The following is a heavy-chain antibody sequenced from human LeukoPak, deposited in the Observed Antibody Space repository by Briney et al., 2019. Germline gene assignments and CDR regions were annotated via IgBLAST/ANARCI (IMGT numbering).Heavy chain of an antibody. D-gene: IGHD6-25*01. V-gene: IGHV4-30-4*01. CDR3: AREWYVAAVNWFDP. CDR2: IYYSGST. CDR1: GGSISSGDYY. Sequence: SETLSLTCTVSGGSISSGDYYWSWIRQPPGKGLEWIGYIYYSGSTYYNPSLKSRVTISVDTSKNQFSLKLSSVTAADTAVYYCAREWYVAAVNWFDPWGQGTLVTVSS. J-gene: IGHJ5*02.